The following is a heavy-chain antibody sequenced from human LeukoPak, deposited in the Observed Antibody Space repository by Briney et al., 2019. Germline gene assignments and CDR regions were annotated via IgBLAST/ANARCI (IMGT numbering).Heavy chain of an antibody. D-gene: IGHD3-10*01. Sequence: LTGGSLRLSCAASGFTFNNYGMSWVRHAPGKGLEWVSCISRNGGSIGYADSVKGRFTISRDNAKNSLYLQMNSLRAEDTALYHCARDIDYYGSGSSMRWFDPWGQGTLVTVSS. CDR2: ISRNGGSI. V-gene: IGHV3-20*01. J-gene: IGHJ5*02. CDR3: ARDIDYYGSGSSMRWFDP. CDR1: GFTFNNYG.